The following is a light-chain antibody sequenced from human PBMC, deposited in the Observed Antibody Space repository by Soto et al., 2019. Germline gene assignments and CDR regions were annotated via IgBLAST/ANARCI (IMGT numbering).Light chain of an antibody. CDR1: SSNIGGGYD. J-gene: IGLJ2*01. CDR2: GDT. Sequence: QSVLTQPPSVSGAPGQRVTISCTGSSSNIGGGYDVHWYQHLPGTVPKLLIYGDTNRPSGVPDRFSASKSGTSASLAITGLQAEDEADYYCQSYDSSLSGHVVFGGGTKLTV. CDR3: QSYDSSLSGHVV. V-gene: IGLV1-40*01.